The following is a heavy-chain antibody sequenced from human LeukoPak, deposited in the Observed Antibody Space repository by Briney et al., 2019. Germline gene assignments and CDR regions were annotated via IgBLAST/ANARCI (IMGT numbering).Heavy chain of an antibody. J-gene: IGHJ4*02. CDR1: GFTFSSYS. CDR2: MSSSGSYI. V-gene: IGHV3-21*01. D-gene: IGHD6-13*01. Sequence: PGGSLRLSCAASGFTFSSYSMNWVRQAPGKGLEGVSSMSSSGSYIYYADSVKGRFTISRANAKNSLYLQMNSLSAEDTAVYYCARGERWSDYWGQGTMVTVSS. CDR3: ARGERWSDY.